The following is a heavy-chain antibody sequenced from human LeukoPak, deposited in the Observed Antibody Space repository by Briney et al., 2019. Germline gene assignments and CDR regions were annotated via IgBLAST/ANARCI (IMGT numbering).Heavy chain of an antibody. CDR3: ARKAVSLYYYGMDV. J-gene: IGHJ6*02. Sequence: SSQTLSLTCTVSGGSINNGGYYWSWIRQHPGKGLEWIGYIYYSGSSYYNPSLRSRVTISVDTSKNHFSLKLSSVTAADTAVYYCARKAVSLYYYGMDVWGQGTTVTVSS. V-gene: IGHV4-31*03. D-gene: IGHD3-22*01. CDR2: IYYSGSS. CDR1: GGSINNGGYY.